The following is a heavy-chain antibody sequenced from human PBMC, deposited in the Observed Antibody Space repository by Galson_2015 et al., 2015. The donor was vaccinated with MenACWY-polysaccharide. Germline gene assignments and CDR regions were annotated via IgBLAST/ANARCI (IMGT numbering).Heavy chain of an antibody. Sequence: SETLSLTCTVSGGSISSYYWSWIRQPPGKGLEWIGYIYYSGSTNYNPSLKSRVTISVDTSKNQFYLKLTSVTAADTALYFCARDRVVLTPAAIRHNWFDPWGQGTLVTVSS. J-gene: IGHJ5*02. V-gene: IGHV4-59*12. CDR1: GGSISSYY. D-gene: IGHD2-2*01. CDR3: ARDRVVLTPAAIRHNWFDP. CDR2: IYYSGST.